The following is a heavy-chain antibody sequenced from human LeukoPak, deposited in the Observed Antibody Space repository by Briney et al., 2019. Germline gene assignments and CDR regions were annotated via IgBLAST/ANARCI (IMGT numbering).Heavy chain of an antibody. D-gene: IGHD6-13*01. J-gene: IGHJ4*02. CDR1: GGTFSSYA. CDR2: IIPILGIA. V-gene: IGHV1-69*04. Sequence: ASVKVSCKASGGTFSSYAISWVRQAPGQGLEWMGRIIPILGIANYAQKFQGRVTIAADKSTSTAYMELSSLRSEDTAVYYCARARRGAAGTFDYWGQGTLVTVSS. CDR3: ARARRGAAGTFDY.